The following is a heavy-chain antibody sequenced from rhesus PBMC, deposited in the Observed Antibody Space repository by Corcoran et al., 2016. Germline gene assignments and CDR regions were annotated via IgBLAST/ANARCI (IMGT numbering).Heavy chain of an antibody. CDR3: AKYCSGTGCGYFEF. V-gene: IGHV4S7*01. D-gene: IGHD2-21*01. CDR2: IYGVSGIT. Sequence: QVQLQESGPGLVKPSETLSLTCVVSGDSISSDYWGWVRQSPGQGLEWIGYIYGVSGITNYNPSLKSRVTISTDTSKNQFSLKLTSGTAADTAIYYGAKYCSGTGCGYFEFWGQGALVTVSS. CDR1: GDSISSDY. J-gene: IGHJ1*01.